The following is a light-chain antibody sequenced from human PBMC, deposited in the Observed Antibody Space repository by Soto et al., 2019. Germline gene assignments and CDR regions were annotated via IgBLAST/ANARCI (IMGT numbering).Light chain of an antibody. Sequence: QSALTQPASVSGSPGQSITISCTGTSSDVGSYNLVSWYQQHPGKAPKLMIYEGSKRPSGVPNRFSGSKSGSTASLTISGLQAEDEADYFCCSYAGGNTAFGGGTKVTVL. CDR1: SSDVGSYNL. V-gene: IGLV2-23*01. CDR3: CSYAGGNTA. CDR2: EGS. J-gene: IGLJ2*01.